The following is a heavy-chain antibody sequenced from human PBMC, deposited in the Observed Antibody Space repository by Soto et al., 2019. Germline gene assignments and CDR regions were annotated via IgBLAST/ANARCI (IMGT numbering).Heavy chain of an antibody. CDR3: ARGWGYFDSSGFPYLYAMDV. J-gene: IGHJ6*02. D-gene: IGHD3-22*01. V-gene: IGHV3-7*01. CDR1: GFTFSTYW. CDR2: IKEDGSEK. Sequence: GGSLRLSCAASGFTFSTYWMSWVRQAPGKGLEWVANIKEDGSEKYYVDSVECRFTISRDNAKNSLYLQMTSLRAEDTALYYCARGWGYFDSSGFPYLYAMDVWGQGTTVTVSS.